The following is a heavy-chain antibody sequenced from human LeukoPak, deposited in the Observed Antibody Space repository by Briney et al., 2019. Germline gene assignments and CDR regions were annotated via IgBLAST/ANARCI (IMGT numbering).Heavy chain of an antibody. V-gene: IGHV3-48*03. CDR2: IDNAGGDI. CDR3: ASEEKYSGSEFYYYYMDV. Sequence: GGSLRLSCAASKFSFSNYEMNWVRQAPGKGPEWIAYIDNAGGDIYYADSVKGRFTISRDNAKNSLYLQMNSLRVEDTAVYYCASEEKYSGSEFYYYYMDVWGKGTTVTVSS. J-gene: IGHJ6*03. CDR1: KFSFSNYE. D-gene: IGHD5-12*01.